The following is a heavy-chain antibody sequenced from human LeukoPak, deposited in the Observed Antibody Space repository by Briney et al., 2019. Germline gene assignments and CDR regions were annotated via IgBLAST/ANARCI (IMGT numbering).Heavy chain of an antibody. J-gene: IGHJ4*02. Sequence: VGSLRLSCAASGFTFSSYEMNWVRQAPGKGLEWVSYISSSGSTIYYADSVKGRFTISRDNAKNSLYLQMNSLRAEDTAVYYCAIGGTRGIYSGYDPFDYWGQGTLVTVSS. CDR2: ISSSGSTI. CDR1: GFTFSSYE. CDR3: AIGGTRGIYSGYDPFDY. V-gene: IGHV3-48*03. D-gene: IGHD5-12*01.